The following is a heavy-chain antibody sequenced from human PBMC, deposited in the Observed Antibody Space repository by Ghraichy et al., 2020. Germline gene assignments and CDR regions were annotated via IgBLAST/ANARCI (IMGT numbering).Heavy chain of an antibody. CDR2: VYYTGTT. Sequence: SETLYLTCTVSGDSINSGAYYWGWVRQPPDKGLEWIGSVYYTGTTKDSPSFKSRVSIYIDTSENQFSLRLTSVTAADTAVYYCARINSAIVSDWGQGTLVTVAS. CDR1: GDSINSGAYY. J-gene: IGHJ4*02. CDR3: ARINSAIVSD. D-gene: IGHD5/OR15-5a*01. V-gene: IGHV4-39*01.